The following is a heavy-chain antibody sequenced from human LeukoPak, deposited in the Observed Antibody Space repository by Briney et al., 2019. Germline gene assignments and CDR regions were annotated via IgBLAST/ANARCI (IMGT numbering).Heavy chain of an antibody. D-gene: IGHD1-7*01. V-gene: IGHV3-30*19. CDR3: ARGWGTIGAFDI. J-gene: IGHJ3*02. CDR1: GFTFSSYG. CDR2: IWYDGSNK. Sequence: GGSLKLSCAASGFTFSSYGMHWVRQAPGKGLEWVAVIWYDGSNKYYADSVKGRFTISRDNSKNTLYLQMNSLRAEDTAVYYCARGWGTIGAFDIWGQGTMVTVSS.